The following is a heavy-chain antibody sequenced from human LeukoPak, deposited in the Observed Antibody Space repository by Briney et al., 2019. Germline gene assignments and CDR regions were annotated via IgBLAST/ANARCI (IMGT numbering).Heavy chain of an antibody. CDR3: ARAGSSSWYSNRFDP. CDR2: INSDGSSK. Sequence: GGSLRLSCAASGFTFSSYWMHGVRQAPGKGRVWVSRINSDGSSKNYADSVKGRFTIYRDKEKNTLYLQMNSLRAEDTAVYYCARAGSSSWYSNRFDPWGQGTLVTVSS. V-gene: IGHV3-74*01. D-gene: IGHD6-13*01. J-gene: IGHJ5*02. CDR1: GFTFSSYW.